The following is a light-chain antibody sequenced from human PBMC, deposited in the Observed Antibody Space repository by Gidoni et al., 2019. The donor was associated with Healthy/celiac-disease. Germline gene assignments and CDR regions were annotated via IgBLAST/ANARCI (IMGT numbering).Light chain of an antibody. Sequence: QSALTQPASVSGSPGQSITISCTGTSSDVGSYNLVSWYKQHPGKAPKLMLYEVSKRPSGVSNRFSGSKSGNTASLTISGLQAEDEADYYCCSYAGSNVVFGGGTKLTVL. V-gene: IGLV2-23*02. CDR2: EVS. J-gene: IGLJ2*01. CDR1: SSDVGSYNL. CDR3: CSYAGSNVV.